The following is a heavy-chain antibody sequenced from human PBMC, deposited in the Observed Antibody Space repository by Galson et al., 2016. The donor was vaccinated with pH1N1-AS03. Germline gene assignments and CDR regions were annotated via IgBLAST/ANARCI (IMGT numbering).Heavy chain of an antibody. J-gene: IGHJ3*02. CDR3: AREQSSVRTTRAFEI. CDR1: GYTFSSYG. Sequence: SVKVSCKASGYTFSSYGISWVRPAPGQGLEWMGWITAYNGNANYAQKLQGRLTMTTDTSTSTAYMELRSLRSDDTAVYYCAREQSSVRTTRAFEIWGQGTMVTVSS. CDR2: ITAYNGNA. V-gene: IGHV1-18*04. D-gene: IGHD1-26*01.